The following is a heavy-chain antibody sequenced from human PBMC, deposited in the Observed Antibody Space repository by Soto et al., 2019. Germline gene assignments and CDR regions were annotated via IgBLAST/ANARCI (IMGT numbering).Heavy chain of an antibody. CDR1: GYSFTNYW. CDR3: ASAQLGELSPFAS. CDR2: IYPGDSDT. J-gene: IGHJ4*02. V-gene: IGHV5-51*01. Sequence: GESLKISCKGSGYSFTNYWIGWVRQMPGKGLEWMGIIYPGDSDTRYSPSFQGQVTISADKSISTAYLQWSSLKASDSAMYYCASAQLGELSPFASWGQGTLVTVSS. D-gene: IGHD3-16*02.